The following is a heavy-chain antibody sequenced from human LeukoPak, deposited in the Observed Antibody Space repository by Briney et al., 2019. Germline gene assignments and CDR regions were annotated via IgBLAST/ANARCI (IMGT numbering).Heavy chain of an antibody. J-gene: IGHJ4*02. Sequence: GGSLRLSCAASGFTFSSYAMSWVRQAPGKGLEWVSAISGSGGSTYYADCVKGGFTISRDNSKNTLYLQMNSLRAEDTAVYYCAKDVDYYDSSFDFDYWGQGTLVTVSS. D-gene: IGHD3-22*01. V-gene: IGHV3-23*01. CDR1: GFTFSSYA. CDR3: AKDVDYYDSSFDFDY. CDR2: ISGSGGST.